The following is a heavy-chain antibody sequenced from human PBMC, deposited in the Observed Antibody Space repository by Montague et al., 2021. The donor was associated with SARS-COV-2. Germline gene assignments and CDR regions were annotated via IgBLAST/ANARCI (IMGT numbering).Heavy chain of an antibody. J-gene: IGHJ6*03. Sequence: SETLSLTCAVHGGSFSTYSWNWIRQPPGKGLEWIGEIHHGGSTNYNPSLKSRVTISVDTSKNQFSLKLTSVAAADTAVYYCARLRDVLVPAPVLGVGPYYSYYYLDVWGQGTPVTVSS. V-gene: IGHV4-34*01. CDR3: ARLRDVLVPAPVLGVGPYYSYYYLDV. D-gene: IGHD3-10*01. CDR2: IHHGGST. CDR1: GGSFSTYS.